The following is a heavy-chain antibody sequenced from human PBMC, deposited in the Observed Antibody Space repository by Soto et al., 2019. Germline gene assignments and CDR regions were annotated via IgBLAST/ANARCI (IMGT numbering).Heavy chain of an antibody. CDR1: GLTFSSYA. J-gene: IGHJ6*02. CDR3: SRDTSGAYDYYYSGMDV. Sequence: PGRSLRLSCAASGLTFSSYAMHWVRQAQGKGLEWVPVISYDGSNHYYADSVKGRFTISRDDSKNTLYLQMNSLRAEDTAVYYCSRDTSGAYDYYYSGMDVWGQGTTVTVSS. D-gene: IGHD3-16*01. CDR2: ISYDGSNH. V-gene: IGHV3-30-3*01.